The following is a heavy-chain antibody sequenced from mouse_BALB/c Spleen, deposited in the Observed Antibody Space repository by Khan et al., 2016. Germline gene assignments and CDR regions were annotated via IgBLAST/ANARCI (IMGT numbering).Heavy chain of an antibody. J-gene: IGHJ1*01. V-gene: IGHV4-1*02. CDR3: ASTVWYFDV. CDR1: GFDFSRYW. CDR2: INLDSSTI. Sequence: EVKLLESGGGLVQPGGSLKLSCAASGFDFSRYWMSWVRQAPGKGLEWIGEINLDSSTINYTPSLKDKFIISSDNAKNTLYLQMSKVRSEDTALYYCASTVWYFDVWGAGTTVTVSS.